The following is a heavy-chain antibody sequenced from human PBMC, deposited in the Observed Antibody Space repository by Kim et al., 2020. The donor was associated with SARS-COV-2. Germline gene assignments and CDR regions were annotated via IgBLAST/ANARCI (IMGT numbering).Heavy chain of an antibody. Sequence: GGSLRLSCAASGFTFSSFSMNWVRQAPGKGLEWVSYISSSGSTIYYADSVKGRFTISRDNAKNSLFLQMNSLRAEDTAVYYCARVSCCAGNDYWGQGTLV. V-gene: IGHV3-48*04. CDR1: GFTFSSFS. D-gene: IGHD2-2*01. CDR3: ARVSCCAGNDY. J-gene: IGHJ4*02. CDR2: ISSSGSTI.